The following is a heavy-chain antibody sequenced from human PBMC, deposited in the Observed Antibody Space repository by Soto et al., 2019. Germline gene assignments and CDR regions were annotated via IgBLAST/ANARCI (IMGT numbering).Heavy chain of an antibody. J-gene: IGHJ3*02. D-gene: IGHD6-6*01. Sequence: QVQLQQWGAGLLKPSETLSLTCAVYGGSFSGYYWSWIRQPPGKGLEWIGEINHSGSTNYNPSLKSRVTISVDTSKNQFSLKLSSVTAADTAVYYCARLVPAARRRGRAFDIWGQGTMVTVSS. CDR1: GGSFSGYY. V-gene: IGHV4-34*01. CDR3: ARLVPAARRRGRAFDI. CDR2: INHSGST.